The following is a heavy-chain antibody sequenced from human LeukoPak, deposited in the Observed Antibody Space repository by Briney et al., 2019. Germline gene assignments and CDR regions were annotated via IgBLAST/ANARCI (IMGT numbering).Heavy chain of an antibody. Sequence: GRSLRLSCAASGFTFSTSGMHWVRQSPGKGLEWMALISYDGSYKDFADSVQGRFTISRDNSKNSLYLQMNSLRAEDTAVYYCARDKIVGATHFDYWGQGALVTVSS. J-gene: IGHJ4*02. CDR2: ISYDGSYK. D-gene: IGHD1-26*01. CDR3: ARDKIVGATHFDY. CDR1: GFTFSTSG. V-gene: IGHV3-30*03.